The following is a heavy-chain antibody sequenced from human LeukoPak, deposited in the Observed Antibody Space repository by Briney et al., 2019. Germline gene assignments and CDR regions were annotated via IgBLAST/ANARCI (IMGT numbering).Heavy chain of an antibody. CDR1: GGSISSTAYY. J-gene: IGHJ6*02. Sequence: PSETLSLTCTVSGGSISSTAYYWGWIRQPPGRGLEWIATIYYSGTTYYNRSLESRVTISVDTSKNQFSLKLSSVTAADTSVYYCSRQGVRGTYYYAMDVWGQGTTVTVSS. D-gene: IGHD3-10*01. CDR3: SRQGVRGTYYYAMDV. V-gene: IGHV4-39*01. CDR2: IYYSGTT.